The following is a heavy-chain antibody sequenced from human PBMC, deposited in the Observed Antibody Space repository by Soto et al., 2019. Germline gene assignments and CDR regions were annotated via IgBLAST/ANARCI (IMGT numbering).Heavy chain of an antibody. V-gene: IGHV4-31*03. CDR2: IYYSGST. D-gene: IGHD5-18*01. CDR1: GGSISSGGYY. Sequence: SETLSLTCTVSGGSISSGGYYWSWIRQHPGKGLEWIGYIYYSGSTYYNPCLKSRVTISVDTSKNQFSLKLSSVTAADTAVYYCARSGYSYGPNPLLYWGQGTLVRSPQ. CDR3: ARSGYSYGPNPLLY. J-gene: IGHJ4*02.